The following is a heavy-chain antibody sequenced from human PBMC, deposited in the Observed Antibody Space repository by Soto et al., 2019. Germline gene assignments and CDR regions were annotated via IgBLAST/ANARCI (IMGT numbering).Heavy chain of an antibody. CDR2: IYHSGST. CDR3: AGSGYGEYESVDY. Sequence: TLSLTCAVSGGSISSGGYSWSWIRQPPGKGLEWIGYIYHSGSTYYNPSLKSRVTISVDRSKNQFSLKLSSVTAADTAVYYCAGSGYGEYESVDYWGQGTLVTVSS. J-gene: IGHJ4*02. V-gene: IGHV4-30-2*01. D-gene: IGHD4-17*01. CDR1: GGSISSGGYS.